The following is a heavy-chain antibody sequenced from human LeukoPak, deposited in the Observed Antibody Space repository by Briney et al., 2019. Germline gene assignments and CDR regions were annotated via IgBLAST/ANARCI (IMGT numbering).Heavy chain of an antibody. Sequence: SETLSLTCAVYGGSFSGYYWSWIRQPPGEGLEWIGEINHSGSTNYNPSLKSRVTISVDTSKNQFSLKLSSVTAADTAVYYCARGFGSGSYYYYYYYMDVWGKGTTVTVSS. CDR3: ARGFGSGSYYYYYYYMDV. J-gene: IGHJ6*03. CDR2: INHSGST. D-gene: IGHD1-26*01. CDR1: GGSFSGYY. V-gene: IGHV4-34*01.